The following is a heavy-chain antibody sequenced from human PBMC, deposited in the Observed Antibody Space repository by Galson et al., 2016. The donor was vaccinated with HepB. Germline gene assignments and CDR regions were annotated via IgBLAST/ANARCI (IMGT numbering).Heavy chain of an antibody. CDR1: GGTFGTDG. CDR2: IVPMFGAT. J-gene: IGHJ5*01. V-gene: IGHV1-69*13. D-gene: IGHD2-21*02. CDR3: AREGCAGACPKWFDP. Sequence: SVKVSCKASGGTFGTDGLSWVRQAPGQGLEWMGGIVPMFGATNYAQKFQDRVTITADESTNTAYMELSSLRFEDTAIYYCAREGCAGACPKWFDPWGQGTLVTVSS.